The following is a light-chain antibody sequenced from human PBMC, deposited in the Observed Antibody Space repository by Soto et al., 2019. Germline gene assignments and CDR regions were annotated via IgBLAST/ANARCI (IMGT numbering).Light chain of an antibody. J-gene: IGLJ1*01. Sequence: QSALTQPASVSGSPGQSITISCTGTSSDVGAYNYVSWYQLHPGKAPKLMISEVSNRPSGVSSRFSGSKSANTASLTISGLQAEDEVDYYCTSYTRSSTRVFGTGPKPPVL. V-gene: IGLV2-14*01. CDR1: SSDVGAYNY. CDR3: TSYTRSSTRV. CDR2: EVS.